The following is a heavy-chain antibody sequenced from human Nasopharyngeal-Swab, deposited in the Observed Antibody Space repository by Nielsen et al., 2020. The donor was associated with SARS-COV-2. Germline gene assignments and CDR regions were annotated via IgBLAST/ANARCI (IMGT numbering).Heavy chain of an antibody. D-gene: IGHD5-12*01. Sequence: GGSLTLSCAASGFTFRSYAISWVRQAPGKGLEWVSVISGSDHTTYYADSVKGRFTISRDNSKNTVNLQMNSLRVEDTAIYYCAKDRDSGDDSDDYYHYYGMDVWGQGTSVTVFS. CDR1: GFTFRSYA. J-gene: IGHJ6*02. V-gene: IGHV3-23*01. CDR3: AKDRDSGDDSDDYYHYYGMDV. CDR2: ISGSDHTT.